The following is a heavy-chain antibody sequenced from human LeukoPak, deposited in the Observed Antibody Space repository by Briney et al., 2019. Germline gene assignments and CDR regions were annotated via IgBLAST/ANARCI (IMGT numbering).Heavy chain of an antibody. D-gene: IGHD2-21*01. Sequence: GGSLRLSCAVSGFTFSTSPMGWVRQAPGKGLEWVSSIHAGGSDPFCADSVQGRCTISRDNSKNTLSLQLNNLRAEDTAIYFCAKGGLHSTPFNNCGQGTLVTVSS. V-gene: IGHV3-23*01. CDR1: GFTFSTSP. CDR3: AKGGLHSTPFNN. J-gene: IGHJ4*02. CDR2: IHAGGSDP.